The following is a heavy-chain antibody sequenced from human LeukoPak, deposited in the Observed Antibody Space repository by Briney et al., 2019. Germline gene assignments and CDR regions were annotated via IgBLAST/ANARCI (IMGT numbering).Heavy chain of an antibody. Sequence: SETLSLTCTVSGGSISSGGYYWSWIRQHPGKGLEWIGYIYYSGSTYYNPSLKSRVTISVDTSKNQFSLKLSSVTAADTAVYYCARATILTGYYEVSAFDIWGQGTMVTVSS. J-gene: IGHJ3*02. D-gene: IGHD3-9*01. CDR3: ARATILTGYYEVSAFDI. CDR1: GGSISSGGYY. CDR2: IYYSGST. V-gene: IGHV4-31*03.